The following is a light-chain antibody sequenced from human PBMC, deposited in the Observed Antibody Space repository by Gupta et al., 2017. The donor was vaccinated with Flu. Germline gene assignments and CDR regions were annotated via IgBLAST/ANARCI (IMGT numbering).Light chain of an antibody. CDR2: KSS. CDR3: QQDSNYLQT. V-gene: IGKV1-5*03. J-gene: IGKJ1*01. Sequence: DIQMTQSPSTLSASVGDRVTITCRASQSISSWLAWYQQKPGKAPKLLIYKSSNLESGVPSRFSGSGSGTEFTLTISSLQPDDFAIYYCQQDSNYLQTFGQGTKVEIK. CDR1: QSISSW.